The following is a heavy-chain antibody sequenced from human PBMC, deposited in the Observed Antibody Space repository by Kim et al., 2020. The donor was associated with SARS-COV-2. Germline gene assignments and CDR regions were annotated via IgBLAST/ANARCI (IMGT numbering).Heavy chain of an antibody. J-gene: IGHJ3*02. CDR3: ARSYFSSGSHEIDAFDI. CDR1: GFTFSSYA. Sequence: GGSLRLSCAASGFTFSSYAMHWVRQAPGKGLEWVAVISYDGSNKYYADSVKGRFTISRDNSKNTLYLQMNSLRAEDTAVYYCARSYFSSGSHEIDAFDI. V-gene: IGHV3-30*04. D-gene: IGHD3-10*01. CDR2: ISYDGSNK.